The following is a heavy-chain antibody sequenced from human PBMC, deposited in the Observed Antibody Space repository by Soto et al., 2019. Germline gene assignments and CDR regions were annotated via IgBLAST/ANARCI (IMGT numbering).Heavy chain of an antibody. D-gene: IGHD6-19*01. CDR2: ISAYNGNT. CDR3: ARVSEQWYNYYYYMDV. CDR1: GYTFTSYG. J-gene: IGHJ6*03. Sequence: ASVKVSCKASGYTFTSYGISWVRQAPGQGLEWMGWISAYNGNTNYAQKLHGRVTMTTDTSTSTAYMELRSLRSDDTAVYYCARVSEQWYNYYYYMDVWGKGTTVTVSS. V-gene: IGHV1-18*01.